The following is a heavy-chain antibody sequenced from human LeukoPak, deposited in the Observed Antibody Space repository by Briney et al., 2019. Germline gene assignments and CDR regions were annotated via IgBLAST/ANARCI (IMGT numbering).Heavy chain of an antibody. CDR1: GGTFSSYA. V-gene: IGHV1-69*04. CDR3: ARGKTTVVTPFDY. J-gene: IGHJ4*02. Sequence: SVKVSCKASGGTFSSYAISWVRQAPGQGLEWTGRIIPILGIANYAQKFQGRVTITADKSTSTAYMELSSLRSEDTAVYYCARGKTTVVTPFDYWGQGTLVTVSS. CDR2: IIPILGIA. D-gene: IGHD4-23*01.